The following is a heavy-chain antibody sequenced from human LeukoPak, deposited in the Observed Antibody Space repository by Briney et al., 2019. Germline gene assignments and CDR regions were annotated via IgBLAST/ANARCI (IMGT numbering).Heavy chain of an antibody. D-gene: IGHD5-24*01. CDR2: INHSGST. J-gene: IGHJ4*02. CDR1: GGSLSGYY. CDR3: ARLRDGYNSKLYFDY. V-gene: IGHV4-34*01. Sequence: PSETLSLTCAVYGGSLSGYYWSWIRQPPGKGLEWIGEINHSGSTNYNPSLKSRVTISVDTSKNQFSLKLSSVTAADTAVYYCARLRDGYNSKLYFDYWGQGTLVTVSS.